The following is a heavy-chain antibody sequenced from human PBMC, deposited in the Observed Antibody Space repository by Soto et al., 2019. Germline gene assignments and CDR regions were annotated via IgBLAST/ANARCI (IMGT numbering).Heavy chain of an antibody. Sequence: SQTLSLTCAISGDSVSSNSAAWNWIRQSPSRGLEWLGRTYYRSKWYNDYAVSVKSRITINPDTSKNQFSLQLNSVTPEDTAAYYCARDLDVRFLEWLSNYYYYGMDVWGQGTTVTVSS. CDR1: GDSVSSNSAA. J-gene: IGHJ6*02. V-gene: IGHV6-1*01. CDR2: TYYRSKWYN. D-gene: IGHD3-3*01. CDR3: ARDLDVRFLEWLSNYYYYGMDV.